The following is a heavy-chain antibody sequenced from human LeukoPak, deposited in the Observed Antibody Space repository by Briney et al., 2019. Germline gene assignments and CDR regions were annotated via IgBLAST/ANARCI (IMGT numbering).Heavy chain of an antibody. D-gene: IGHD4-11*01. CDR3: ARFSTVTPYYFDY. CDR1: GYTFTGYY. J-gene: IGHJ4*02. CDR2: INPNSGGT. Sequence: ASVKASCKASGYTFTGYYMHWVRQAPGQGLEWMGWINPNSGGTSYAQKFQGRVTMTRDTSISTAYMELSRLRSDDTAVYYCARFSTVTPYYFDYWGQGTLVTVSS. V-gene: IGHV1-2*02.